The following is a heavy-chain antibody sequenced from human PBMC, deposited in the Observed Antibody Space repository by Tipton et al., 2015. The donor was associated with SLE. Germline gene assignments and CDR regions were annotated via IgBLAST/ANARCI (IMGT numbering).Heavy chain of an antibody. D-gene: IGHD6-6*01. J-gene: IGHJ4*02. CDR3: ARASLTARPVYFDY. CDR2: INHSGST. CDR1: GGSFSGYY. V-gene: IGHV4-34*01. Sequence: TLSLTCAVYGGSFSGYYWSWIRQPPGKGLEWIGEINHSGSTNYNPSLKSRVTISVDTSKNQFSLKLSSVTAVDTAVYYCARASLTARPVYFDYWGQGTLVTVSS.